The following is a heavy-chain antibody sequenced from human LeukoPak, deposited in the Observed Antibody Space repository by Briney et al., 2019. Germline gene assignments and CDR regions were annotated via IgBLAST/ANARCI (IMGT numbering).Heavy chain of an antibody. CDR2: LDGGGSKT. V-gene: IGHV3-23*01. J-gene: IGHJ4*02. CDR3: ATDIVVVPGAIWFDY. CDR1: RNSFSGYA. Sequence: GGSLRLSCAGRNSFSGYAIIWVREAPGKGLEWVSALDGGGSKTYYADSVRGRFTISRDTSDNTVSLQMNSLRAEDTAVYYCATDIVVVPGAIWFDYWGQGILVTVSS. D-gene: IGHD2-2*02.